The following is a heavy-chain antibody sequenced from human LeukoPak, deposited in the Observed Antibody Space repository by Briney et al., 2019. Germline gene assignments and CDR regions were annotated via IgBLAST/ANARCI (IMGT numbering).Heavy chain of an antibody. D-gene: IGHD3-3*01. V-gene: IGHV4-31*03. CDR1: GGSISSGNYY. CDR2: IHHSGST. CDR3: ARGLYYDFWSGYFYFDY. Sequence: TSETLSLTCTVSGGSISSGNYYWSWIRQHPGKGLEWIGYIHHSGSTYYNPSLKSRVTISVDTSKNQFSLKLSSVTAADTAVYYCARGLYYDFWSGYFYFDYWGQGTLVTVSS. J-gene: IGHJ4*02.